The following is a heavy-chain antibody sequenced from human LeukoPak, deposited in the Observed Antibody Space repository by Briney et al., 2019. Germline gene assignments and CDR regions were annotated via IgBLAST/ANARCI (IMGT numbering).Heavy chain of an antibody. Sequence: PGGSLRLSCAASGFTFSSYGMHWVRQAPGKGLEWVAFIRYDGSNKYYADSEKGRFTISRDNSKNTLYLQTNSLRPEDTAVYYCAKVYPGITVAGRGYFDYWGQGTLVTVSS. CDR3: AKVYPGITVAGRGYFDY. CDR2: IRYDGSNK. D-gene: IGHD6-19*01. CDR1: GFTFSSYG. V-gene: IGHV3-30*02. J-gene: IGHJ4*02.